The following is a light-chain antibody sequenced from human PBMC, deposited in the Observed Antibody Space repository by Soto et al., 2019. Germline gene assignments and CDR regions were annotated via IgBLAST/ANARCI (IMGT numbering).Light chain of an antibody. V-gene: IGKV3-20*01. CDR1: QSVSSYY. CDR2: GAS. CDR3: QQYGSSPWT. J-gene: IGKJ1*01. Sequence: EIVLTQSPGTLSLSPGERATLSCRASQSVSSYYLAWYQQKPGQAPRLLIYGASSRATGIPDRFSGSGSGTDFTLAISRLEPEDLAVYYCQQYGSSPWTFGLGTTVEI.